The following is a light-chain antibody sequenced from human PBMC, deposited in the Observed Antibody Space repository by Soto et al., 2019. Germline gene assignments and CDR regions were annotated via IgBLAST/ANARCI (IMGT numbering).Light chain of an antibody. V-gene: IGKV4-1*01. Sequence: DSVMTQSPDSLPVSLDERATINCKSSQRVLSNNNNYLAWFQQKPGQPPRLFIYWASTRGSGVPDRFSGSGSGTDFTLTISNVEAEDVAIYYCQQYHSDPITFGQGTRLEIK. CDR1: QRVLSNNNNY. J-gene: IGKJ5*01. CDR3: QQYHSDPIT. CDR2: WAS.